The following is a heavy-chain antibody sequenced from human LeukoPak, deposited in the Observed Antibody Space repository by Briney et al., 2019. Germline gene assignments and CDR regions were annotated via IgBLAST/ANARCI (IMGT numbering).Heavy chain of an antibody. CDR2: IYHSGST. J-gene: IGHJ4*02. CDR1: GGSISSSSYY. D-gene: IGHD6-19*01. CDR3: ARGIAVGN. Sequence: PSETLSLTCTVSGGSISSSSYYWGWIRQPPGKGLEWIGSIYHSGSTYYNPSLKSRVTISVDTSKNQFSLKLSSVTAADTAVYYCARGIAVGNWGQGTLVTVSS. V-gene: IGHV4-39*07.